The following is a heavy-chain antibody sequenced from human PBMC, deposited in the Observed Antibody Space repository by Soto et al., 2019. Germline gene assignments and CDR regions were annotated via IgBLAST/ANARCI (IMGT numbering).Heavy chain of an antibody. Sequence: GGFLRLSCAASGFTFSSYAMHWVRQAPGKGLEWVAVISYDGSNKYYADSVKGRFTISRDNSKNTLYLQMNSLRAEDTAVYYCARGGANYDYYYYYGMDVWGQGTTVTVSS. D-gene: IGHD4-4*01. V-gene: IGHV3-30-3*01. CDR2: ISYDGSNK. J-gene: IGHJ6*02. CDR1: GFTFSSYA. CDR3: ARGGANYDYYYYYGMDV.